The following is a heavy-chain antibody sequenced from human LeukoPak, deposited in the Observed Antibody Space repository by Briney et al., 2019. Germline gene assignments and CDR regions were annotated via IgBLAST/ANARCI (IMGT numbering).Heavy chain of an antibody. CDR2: ISAYNGNT. D-gene: IGHD3-22*01. CDR1: GYTFTSYG. V-gene: IGHV1-18*01. J-gene: IGHJ3*02. Sequence: ASVKVSCKASGYTFTSYGISWVRQAPGQGLEWMGWISAYNGNTNYAQKLQGRVTMTTDTSTSTAYMELRSLRSDDTAVYYCARDRRPYYYDSSGYYYHDAFDIWGQGTMVTVSS. CDR3: ARDRRPYYYDSSGYYYHDAFDI.